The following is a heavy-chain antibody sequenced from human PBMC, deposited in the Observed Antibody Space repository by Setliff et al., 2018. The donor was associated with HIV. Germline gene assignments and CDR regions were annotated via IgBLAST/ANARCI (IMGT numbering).Heavy chain of an antibody. Sequence: ASVKVSCKASGYTFTSYYLHWVRQAPGQGLEWMGLINPSGGSTTYAQKFLGRVTLTRDTSTSTVYMELRSLRSDATAVYYCSSGMRGDTAMGDAFDIWGQGTMVTVSS. V-gene: IGHV1-46*01. CDR1: GYTFTSYY. CDR2: INPSGGST. D-gene: IGHD5-18*01. J-gene: IGHJ3*02. CDR3: SSGMRGDTAMGDAFDI.